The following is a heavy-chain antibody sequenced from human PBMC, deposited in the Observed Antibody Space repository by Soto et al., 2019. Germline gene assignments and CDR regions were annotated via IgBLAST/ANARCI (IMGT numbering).Heavy chain of an antibody. D-gene: IGHD3-10*01. CDR3: ARGVGSGTYYNQYNWFDP. CDR2: INTYNGNT. CDR1: GGTFTNYG. J-gene: IGHJ5*02. Sequence: ASVKVSCKASGGTFTNYGISWVRQAPGQGLEWMGWINTYNGNTNHAQTLQGRVTMTNDTSTSTAYTELRSLRSDDTAVYYCARGVGSGTYYNQYNWFDPWGKGTLVTVSS. V-gene: IGHV1-18*01.